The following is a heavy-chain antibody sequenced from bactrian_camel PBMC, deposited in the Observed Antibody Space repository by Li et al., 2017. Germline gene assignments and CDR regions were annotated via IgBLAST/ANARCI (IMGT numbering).Heavy chain of an antibody. CDR3: AHGEGGWPC. CDR1: QDVVSSSC. CDR2: ITTDGDT. V-gene: IGHV3S1*01. J-gene: IGHJ4*01. Sequence: VQLVESGGGSVQAGGSLRLSCAASQDVVSSSCMGWFRQAPGKGLEWVSAITTDGDTYYGDSVKGRFTISRDNAKNTLYLQLNSLKIEDTAMYYCAHGEGGWPCRGRGTQVTVS. D-gene: IGHD5*01.